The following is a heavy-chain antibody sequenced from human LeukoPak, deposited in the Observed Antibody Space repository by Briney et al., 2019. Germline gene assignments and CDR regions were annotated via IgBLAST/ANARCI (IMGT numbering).Heavy chain of an antibody. CDR2: ISGSGGST. CDR1: GFTISSYA. J-gene: IGHJ4*02. Sequence: GGSLRLSCTASGFTISSYAMSWVRQAPGKGLEWVSTISGSGGSTYYADSVKGRFTISRDNSKNTLYLQMNSLRAEDTAVYYCAKKLAFFSNYDYWGQGTLVTVSS. V-gene: IGHV3-23*01. CDR3: AKKLAFFSNYDY. D-gene: IGHD4-11*01.